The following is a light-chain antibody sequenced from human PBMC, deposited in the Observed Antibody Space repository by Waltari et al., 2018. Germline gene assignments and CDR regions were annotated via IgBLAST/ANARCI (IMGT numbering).Light chain of an antibody. J-gene: IGKJ3*01. Sequence: DIVITQSPDSLAVSLGGRSTINCKSSQSVLYSTNNKNYVAWYQQKPEQPPKPHIYWASTRESGVPDRFSGSGSVPDFTLTISSLQAEDVAVYYCQQYYSTPLFTFGPGTKVDIK. CDR2: WAS. CDR1: QSVLYSTNNKNY. V-gene: IGKV4-1*01. CDR3: QQYYSTPLFT.